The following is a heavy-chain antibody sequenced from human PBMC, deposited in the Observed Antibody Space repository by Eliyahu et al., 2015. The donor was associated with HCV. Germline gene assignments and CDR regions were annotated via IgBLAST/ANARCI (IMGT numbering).Heavy chain of an antibody. Sequence: QVQLQESGPGLVKPSETLSLTCTVSGXSITXYSWSWIRQPPGKGLEWIGFIHYSGSTNYNPSLKSRVTISVDTSKNQFSLSLTSVTAADTAMYFCASGGGGIAVTGTGGWFDPWGQGTLVTVSS. J-gene: IGHJ5*02. D-gene: IGHD6-19*01. V-gene: IGHV4-59*01. CDR1: GXSITXYS. CDR2: IHYSGST. CDR3: ASGGGGIAVTGTGGWFDP.